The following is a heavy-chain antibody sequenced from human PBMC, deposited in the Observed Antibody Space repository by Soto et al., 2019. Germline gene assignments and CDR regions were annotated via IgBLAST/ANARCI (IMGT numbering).Heavy chain of an antibody. CDR1: GFTFSSYA. CDR3: ARGIKPYDFWSGYYRHYYGMDV. Sequence: GGSLRLSCPASGFTFSSYAMHWVRQAPGKGLEWVAVISYDGSNKYYADSVKGRFTISRDNSKNTLYLQMNSLRAEDTAVYYCARGIKPYDFWSGYYRHYYGMDVWGQGTTVTVSS. CDR2: ISYDGSNK. J-gene: IGHJ6*02. V-gene: IGHV3-30-3*01. D-gene: IGHD3-3*01.